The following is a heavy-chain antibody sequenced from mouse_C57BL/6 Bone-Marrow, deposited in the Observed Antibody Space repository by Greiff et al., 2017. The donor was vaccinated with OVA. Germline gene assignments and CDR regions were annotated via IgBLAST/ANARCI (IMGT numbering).Heavy chain of an antibody. Sequence: VQLQQPGAELVMPGASVKLSCKASGYTFTSYWMHWVKQRPGQGLEWIGEIDPSDSYTNYNQKFKGKSTLTVDKSSSTAYMQLSSLTSEDSAVYYCAVVGKNYFDYWGQGTTLTVSS. V-gene: IGHV1-69*01. CDR1: GYTFTSYW. CDR2: IDPSDSYT. J-gene: IGHJ2*01. D-gene: IGHD1-1*01. CDR3: AVVGKNYFDY.